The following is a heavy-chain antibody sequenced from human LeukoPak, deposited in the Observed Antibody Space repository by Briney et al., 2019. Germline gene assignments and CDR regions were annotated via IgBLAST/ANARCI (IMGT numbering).Heavy chain of an antibody. J-gene: IGHJ4*02. Sequence: GGSLRLSCAASGFTVSSNYMSWVRQAPGKGLEWVPLIYSGGTTYYADSVKGRFTISRDNSKNTLYLQMNSLRAEDTAVYYCAREFGGLYFDYWGQGTLVTVSS. CDR3: AREFGGLYFDY. CDR1: GFTVSSNY. D-gene: IGHD3-10*01. V-gene: IGHV3-53*01. CDR2: IYSGGTT.